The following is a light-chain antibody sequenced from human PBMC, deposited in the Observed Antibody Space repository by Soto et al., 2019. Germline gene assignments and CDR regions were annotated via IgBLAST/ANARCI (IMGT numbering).Light chain of an antibody. CDR2: DDD. CDR3: QVWDSSSDHPGV. Sequence: SYELTQPPSVSVAPGQTVRITCGGNNIGRKSLHWHQQKPGQAPVLVVYDDDDRPSGIPERISGSNSGNTATLTISRVEAGDEADYYCQVWDSSSDHPGVFGTGTKVTVL. J-gene: IGLJ1*01. CDR1: NIGRKS. V-gene: IGLV3-21*02.